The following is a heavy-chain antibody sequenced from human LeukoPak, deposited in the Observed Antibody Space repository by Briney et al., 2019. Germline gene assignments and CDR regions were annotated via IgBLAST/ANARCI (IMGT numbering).Heavy chain of an antibody. D-gene: IGHD5-24*01. CDR2: IYYSGST. CDR3: ARGRVNTGDGYNAVDY. J-gene: IGHJ4*02. CDR1: GGSISSGGYY. V-gene: IGHV4-31*03. Sequence: PSETLSLTCTVSGGSISSGGYYWSWIRQHPGKGLEWIGYIYYSGSTNYNPSLKSRVTISVDTSKNQFSLKLSSVTAADTAVYYCARGRVNTGDGYNAVDYWGQGTLVTVSS.